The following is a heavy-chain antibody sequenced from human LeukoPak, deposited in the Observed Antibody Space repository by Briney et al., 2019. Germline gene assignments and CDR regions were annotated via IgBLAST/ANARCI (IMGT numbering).Heavy chain of an antibody. Sequence: GGSLRLSCAASGFTFTNYAMTWVRQAPGKGLEWVSYISSSGSTIYYADSVKGRFTISRDNAKNSLHLQMNSLRAEDTAVYYCARDMHSSGWSPDYWGQGTLVTVSS. V-gene: IGHV3-48*03. D-gene: IGHD6-19*01. CDR2: ISSSGSTI. CDR1: GFTFTNYA. J-gene: IGHJ4*02. CDR3: ARDMHSSGWSPDY.